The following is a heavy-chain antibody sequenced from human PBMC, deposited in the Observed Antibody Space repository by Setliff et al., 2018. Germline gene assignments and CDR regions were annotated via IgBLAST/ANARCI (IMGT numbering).Heavy chain of an antibody. D-gene: IGHD3-10*01. CDR1: GFTYNNDW. J-gene: IGHJ4*02. CDR3: FGAGTCSY. Sequence: GSLILSCGASGFTYNNDWVSWVRQAPGKGLEWLASINPDGSEKYYVDSVKGRFTISRDNAKNSLSLQMNSLRTEDTAVYYCFGAGTCSYWGQGTQVTVSS. V-gene: IGHV3-7*01. CDR2: INPDGSEK.